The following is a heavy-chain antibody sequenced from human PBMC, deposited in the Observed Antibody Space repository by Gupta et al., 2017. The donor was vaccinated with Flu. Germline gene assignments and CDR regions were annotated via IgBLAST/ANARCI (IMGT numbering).Heavy chain of an antibody. Sequence: EVQLVESWGGLVQPGGSLRLSCAASGFTVISHYLSWVRQAPGKGLEWVSVIYSGGSTYYADSVKGRFTISRDNSKNTLYLQMNSLRAEDTAVYYCARASIAAAGYYFDYWGQGTLVTVSS. CDR2: IYSGGST. CDR3: ARASIAAAGYYFDY. D-gene: IGHD6-13*01. J-gene: IGHJ4*02. V-gene: IGHV3-66*02. CDR1: GFTVISHY.